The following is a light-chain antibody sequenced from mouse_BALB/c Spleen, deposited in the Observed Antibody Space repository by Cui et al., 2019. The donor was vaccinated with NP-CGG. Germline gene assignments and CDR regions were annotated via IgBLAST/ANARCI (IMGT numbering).Light chain of an antibody. CDR1: TGAVTTSNY. CDR2: GTN. J-gene: IGLJ1*01. Sequence: QAVVTQESDPTTSPGETVTLTCRSSTGAVTTSNYANWVQEKPDHLFTGLIGGTNNRVPGVPARFSGSLIGDKAALTITGAQTEDEAIYFCALWYSNHWVFGGGTKLTVL. CDR3: ALWYSNHWV. V-gene: IGLV1*01.